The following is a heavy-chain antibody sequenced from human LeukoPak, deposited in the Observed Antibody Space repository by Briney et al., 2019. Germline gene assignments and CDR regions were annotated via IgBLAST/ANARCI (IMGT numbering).Heavy chain of an antibody. V-gene: IGHV3-9*01. J-gene: IGHJ4*02. D-gene: IGHD1-7*01. CDR1: GFTFDDYA. CDR2: ISWNSGSI. CDR3: AKGVGYNWNYRWYFDY. Sequence: PGRSLRLSCAASGFTFDDYAMHWVRHAPGKGLEWVSGISWNSGSIGYADSVKGRFTISRDNAKNSLYLQMNSLRAEDTALYYCAKGVGYNWNYRWYFDYWGQGTLVTVSS.